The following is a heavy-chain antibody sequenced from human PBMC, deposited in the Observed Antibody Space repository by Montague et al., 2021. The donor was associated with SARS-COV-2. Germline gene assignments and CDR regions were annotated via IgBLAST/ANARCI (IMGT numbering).Heavy chain of an antibody. CDR3: AKGRHGSGTYYSDS. D-gene: IGHD3-10*01. V-gene: IGHV3-23*01. Sequence: SLRLSCAASGFTFSSYAMSWVRQAPGKGLEWVSAIRGSGGSTYYADSVKGRFTISRDNSKNTLYLQMHSLRAEDTAVYYCAKGRHGSGTYYSDSWGQGTLVTVSS. CDR1: GFTFSSYA. CDR2: IRGSGGST. J-gene: IGHJ4*02.